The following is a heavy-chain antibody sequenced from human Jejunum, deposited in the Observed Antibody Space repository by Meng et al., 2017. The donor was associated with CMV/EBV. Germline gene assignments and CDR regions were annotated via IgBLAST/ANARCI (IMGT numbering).Heavy chain of an antibody. J-gene: IGHJ4*02. D-gene: IGHD6-19*01. CDR3: ARHEVVGTAIFDC. V-gene: IGHV4-4*07. CDR2: IYSSGTT. CDR1: GGSISNYY. Sequence: QGKRQVSGPGLVKPSEPLSLPCTVSGGSISNYYWSWIRQPAGKGLEYIGRIYSSGTTKYNPSLNSRVTMSVDTSKNQFSLKVRSVTAADTAVYLCARHEVVGTAIFDCWGQGTLVTVSS.